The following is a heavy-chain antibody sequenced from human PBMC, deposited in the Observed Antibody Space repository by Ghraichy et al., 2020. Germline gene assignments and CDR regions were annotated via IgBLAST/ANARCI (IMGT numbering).Heavy chain of an antibody. V-gene: IGHV3-48*02. CDR1: GFTFSDYS. CDR2: ISASSNKI. Sequence: GESLNISCAASGFTFSDYSMNWVRQAPGGGLEWVSYISASSNKIYYAESVKGRFTISRDNAKNSLYLQMNSLRDEDTAVYSCARLPYSSGLYGGWGRGTLVTVSS. CDR3: ARLPYSSGLYGG. J-gene: IGHJ4*02. D-gene: IGHD6-19*01.